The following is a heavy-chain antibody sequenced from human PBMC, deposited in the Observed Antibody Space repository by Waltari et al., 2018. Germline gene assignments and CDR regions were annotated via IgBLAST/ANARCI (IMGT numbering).Heavy chain of an antibody. D-gene: IGHD6-19*01. V-gene: IGHV3-7*04. CDR1: GFTFSSYW. J-gene: IGHJ3*02. CDR3: ARPFRSGWYDGSFDI. Sequence: EVQLVESGGGLVQPGGSLSLSCAASGFTFSSYWMTWVRQAPGKGLEWVANIKQDGSAKSYVDSVKGRFVISRDNAENSLSLQMNSLKAEDTAVYYCARPFRSGWYDGSFDIWGQGTMVTVSS. CDR2: IKQDGSAK.